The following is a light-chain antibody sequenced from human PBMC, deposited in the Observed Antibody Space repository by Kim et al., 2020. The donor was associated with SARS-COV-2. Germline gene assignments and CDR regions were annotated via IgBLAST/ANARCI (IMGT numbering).Light chain of an antibody. CDR3: QQYNNWPLT. CDR1: QSVSSN. J-gene: IGKJ2*01. V-gene: IGKV3-15*01. CDR2: GAS. Sequence: GSPGERATLSCRASQSVSSNLAWFQQKPGQAPRLLIYGASTRATGIPARFSGSGSGTEFTLTISSLQSEDFAVYYCQQYNNWPLTFGQGTKLEI.